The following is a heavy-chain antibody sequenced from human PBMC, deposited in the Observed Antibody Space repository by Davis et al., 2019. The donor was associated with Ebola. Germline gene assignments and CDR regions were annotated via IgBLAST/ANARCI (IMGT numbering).Heavy chain of an antibody. Sequence: SETLSLTCSVSGGSISSGTYYWGWVRQPPGKGLEWIGYIDDNGSTNYNPSLTSRVTISADTSKNQFSLSLRSVTAADTAVYYCARFNSWGYSWFDPWGQGTLVTVSS. CDR3: ARFNSWGYSWFDP. CDR2: IDDNGST. CDR1: GGSISSGTYY. V-gene: IGHV4-61*05. J-gene: IGHJ5*02. D-gene: IGHD6-13*01.